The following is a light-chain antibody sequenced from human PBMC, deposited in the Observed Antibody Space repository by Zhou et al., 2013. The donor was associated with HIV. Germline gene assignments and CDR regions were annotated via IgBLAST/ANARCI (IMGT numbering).Light chain of an antibody. CDR3: QQRTNWPGFT. CDR2: DAS. V-gene: IGKV3-11*01. J-gene: IGKJ2*01. Sequence: EIVLTQSPATLSLSPGERATLSCRASQSVSSYLAWYQQKPGQAPRLLIYDASNRATGIPARFSGNGSGTDFTLTISSLEPEDFAVYYCQQRTNWPGFTFGQGPNWRSN. CDR1: QSVSSY.